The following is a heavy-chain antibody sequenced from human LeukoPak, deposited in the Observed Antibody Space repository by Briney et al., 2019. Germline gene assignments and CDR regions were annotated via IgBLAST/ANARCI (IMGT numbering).Heavy chain of an antibody. V-gene: IGHV1-69*13. Sequence: SVKVSCKASGYTFTSYYMHWVRQAPGQGLEWMGGIIPIFGTANYAQKFQGRVTITADESTSTAYMELSSLRSEDTAVYYCARGVVLPGKRHPDAFDIWGQGTMVTVSS. D-gene: IGHD2-21*01. CDR2: IIPIFGTA. CDR1: GYTFTSYY. J-gene: IGHJ3*02. CDR3: ARGVVLPGKRHPDAFDI.